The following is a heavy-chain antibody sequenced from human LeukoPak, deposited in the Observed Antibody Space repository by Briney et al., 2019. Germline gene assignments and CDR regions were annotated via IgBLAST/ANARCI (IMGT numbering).Heavy chain of an antibody. CDR3: ARDRITIFGVEYYYYYYMDV. Sequence: GGSLRLSCAASGFTFDDYGMSWVRQAPGKGLEWVSGINWNGGSTGYADSVKGRFTISRDNAKNSLYLQTNSLRAEDTALYYCARDRITIFGVEYYYYYYMDVWGKGTTVTVSS. CDR1: GFTFDDYG. D-gene: IGHD3-3*01. CDR2: INWNGGST. V-gene: IGHV3-20*04. J-gene: IGHJ6*03.